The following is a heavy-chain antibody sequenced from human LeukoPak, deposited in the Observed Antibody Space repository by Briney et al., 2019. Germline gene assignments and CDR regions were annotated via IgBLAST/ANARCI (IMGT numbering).Heavy chain of an antibody. CDR3: ARVSDWDSDAFDI. J-gene: IGHJ3*02. Sequence: GGSLRLSCAASGFTFSSYSMNWVRQAPGKGLEWVSSISSSSSYIYYADSVKGRFTISRDNAKNSLYLQMNSLRAEDTAVYYCARVSDWDSDAFDIWGQGTMVTVSS. CDR1: GFTFSSYS. CDR2: ISSSSSYI. V-gene: IGHV3-21*01. D-gene: IGHD3-9*01.